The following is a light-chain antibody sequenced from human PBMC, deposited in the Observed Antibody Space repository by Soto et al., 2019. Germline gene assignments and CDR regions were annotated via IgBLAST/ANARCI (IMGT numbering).Light chain of an antibody. V-gene: IGKV1-5*01. Sequence: DIQMTQSPSTLSASVGDRVTITCRASQSISIYLAWYQQKPGKAPKLLIYDASSLESGVPSRFSGSGSGTEFTLTISSLQPDDFATYYCQQYNSYSGTFGQGTKVDIK. J-gene: IGKJ1*01. CDR1: QSISIY. CDR3: QQYNSYSGT. CDR2: DAS.